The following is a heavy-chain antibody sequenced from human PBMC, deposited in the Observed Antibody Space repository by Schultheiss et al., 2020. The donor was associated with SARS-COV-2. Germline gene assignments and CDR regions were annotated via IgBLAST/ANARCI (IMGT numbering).Heavy chain of an antibody. CDR2: IFSNDAK. D-gene: IGHD3-3*01. J-gene: IGHJ4*02. Sequence: ETLSLTCTVSGGSISSYYWSWIRQPPGKALEWLAHIFSNDAKSYSTSLKSRLTISKDTSKSQVVLIMTNMDPVDTATYYCARMVRFLEWFDVRYYFDYWGQGTLVTVSS. CDR1: GGSISSYYW. CDR3: ARMVRFLEWFDVRYYFDY. V-gene: IGHV2-26*01.